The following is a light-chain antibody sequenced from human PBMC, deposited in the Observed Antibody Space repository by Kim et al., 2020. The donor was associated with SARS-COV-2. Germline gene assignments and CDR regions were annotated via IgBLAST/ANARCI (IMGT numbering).Light chain of an antibody. V-gene: IGLV3-1*01. CDR2: QHT. J-gene: IGLJ3*02. CDR3: QAWDSSAAV. CDR1: KLGDKY. Sequence: VSPGQTASITCSGTKLGDKYADWYQKKPGQSPILVIYQHTKRPSGLPQRFSGSSFGNTATLTITRAQTMDEADYYCQAWDSSAAVFGGGTQLTVL.